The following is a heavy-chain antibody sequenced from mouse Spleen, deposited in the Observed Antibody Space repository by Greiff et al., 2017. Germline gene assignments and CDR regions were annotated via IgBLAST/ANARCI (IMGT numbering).Heavy chain of an antibody. V-gene: IGHV7-1*01. J-gene: IGHJ1*01. CDR2: SRNKANDFTT. D-gene: IGHD1-1*01. CDR1: GFTFSDFY. CDR3: VRVTITTGYFDV. Sequence: EVMLVESGGGLVQSGRSLRLSCVTSGFTFSDFYMEWVRQAPGKGLEWIAASRNKANDFTTEYNASVKGRFFVSRDTSQSILYLQMNALRAEDTAIYYCVRVTITTGYFDVWGAGTTVTVSS.